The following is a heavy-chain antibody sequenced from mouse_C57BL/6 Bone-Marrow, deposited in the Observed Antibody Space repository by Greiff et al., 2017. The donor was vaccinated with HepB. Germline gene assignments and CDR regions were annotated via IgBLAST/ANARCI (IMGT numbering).Heavy chain of an antibody. CDR1: GYTFTSYW. V-gene: IGHV1-50*01. CDR3: AREGYYGSSPSYAMDY. J-gene: IGHJ4*01. CDR2: IDPSDSYT. D-gene: IGHD1-1*01. Sequence: VQLQQPGAELVKPGASVKLSCKASGYTFTSYWMQWVKQRPGQGLEWIGEIDPSDSYTNYNQKFKGKATLTVDTSSSTAYMQLSSLTSEDSAVYYCAREGYYGSSPSYAMDYWGQGTSVTVSS.